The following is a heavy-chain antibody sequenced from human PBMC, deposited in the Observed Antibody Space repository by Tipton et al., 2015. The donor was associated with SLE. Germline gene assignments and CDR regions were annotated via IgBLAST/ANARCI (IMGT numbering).Heavy chain of an antibody. V-gene: IGHV4-31*03. D-gene: IGHD3-22*01. CDR1: GGSITTVGYY. CDR2: IYDSKST. Sequence: TLSLTCTVSGGSITTVGYYWSWNRQHPGKGLEWIGYIYDSKSTYYNPSLKSRLTMSADTSKNQFSLKLTSVTVADTAVYFCTRGPVGSGYYSSSDAFDFWGQGTMVTVSS. CDR3: TRGPVGSGYYSSSDAFDF. J-gene: IGHJ3*01.